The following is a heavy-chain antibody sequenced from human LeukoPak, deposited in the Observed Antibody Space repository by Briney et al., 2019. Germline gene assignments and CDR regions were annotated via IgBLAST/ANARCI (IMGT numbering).Heavy chain of an antibody. D-gene: IGHD3-10*01. CDR2: INHSGST. Sequence: SETLSLTCAVYGGSFSGYYWSWIRQPPGKGLEWIGEINHSGSTNYHPSLKSRVTISVDTSKNQFSLKLSSVTAADTAVYYCARGRWRFGELLRTYPLLSWGQGTLVTVSS. V-gene: IGHV4-34*01. J-gene: IGHJ5*02. CDR1: GGSFSGYY. CDR3: ARGRWRFGELLRTYPLLS.